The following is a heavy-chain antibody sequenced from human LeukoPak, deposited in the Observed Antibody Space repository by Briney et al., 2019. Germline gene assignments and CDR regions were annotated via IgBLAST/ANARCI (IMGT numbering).Heavy chain of an antibody. J-gene: IGHJ4*02. CDR1: GFTFSSYA. Sequence: GGSLRLSCAASGFTFSSYAMSWVRQAPGQGMERVSSISGSGGSAYYADSVKGRFAISSDDSKNTLYLQMDSLRAEDTAIYCGTKLRAANRAAANFWGQGTLVTVST. D-gene: IGHD6-13*01. V-gene: IGHV3-23*01. CDR3: TKLRAANRAAANF. CDR2: ISGSGGSA.